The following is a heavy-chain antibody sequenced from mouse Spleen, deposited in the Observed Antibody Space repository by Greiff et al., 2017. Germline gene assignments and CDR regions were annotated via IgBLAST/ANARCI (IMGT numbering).Heavy chain of an antibody. CDR2: IDPSDSYT. J-gene: IGHJ2*01. Sequence: QVQLQQPGTELVKPGASVKLSCKASGYTFTSYWMHWVKQRPGQGLEWIGEIDPSDSYTNYNQKFKGKATLTVDKSSSTAYMQLSSLTSEDSAVYYCARRVYDWGQGTTLTVSS. D-gene: IGHD2-3*01. CDR1: GYTFTSYW. CDR3: ARRVYD. V-gene: IGHV1-69*02.